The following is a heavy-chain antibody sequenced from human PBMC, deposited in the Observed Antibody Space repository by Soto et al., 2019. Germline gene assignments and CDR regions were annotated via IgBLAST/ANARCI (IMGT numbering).Heavy chain of an antibody. V-gene: IGHV5-51*01. D-gene: IGHD3-16*01. CDR1: GYSFSSYW. Sequence: PGESMKISCKGSGYSFSSYWIGWVLQMPGKGLEWMGIIYPGDSDTIYSPSFQGQVTISADKSISTAYVQWSSLKASDTAMYYCARLCKGLGKLYLGACLRGQGTLVTVSS. J-gene: IGHJ4*02. CDR2: IYPGDSDT. CDR3: ARLCKGLGKLYLGACL.